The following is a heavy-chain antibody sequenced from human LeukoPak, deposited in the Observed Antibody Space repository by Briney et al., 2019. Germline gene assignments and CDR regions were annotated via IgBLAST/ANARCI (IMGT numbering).Heavy chain of an antibody. V-gene: IGHV3-23*01. D-gene: IGHD3-10*01. CDR1: GFSFSSYA. Sequence: GGSLTLSCAASGFSFSSYAMSWVRQAPGKGLEWVSAISGSGGSTYYADSVKGRFTISRDNSKNTLYLQMNSLRAEDTAVYYCAKAPPYLSGSYYIIDYWGQGTLVSVSS. CDR3: AKAPPYLSGSYYIIDY. CDR2: ISGSGGST. J-gene: IGHJ4*02.